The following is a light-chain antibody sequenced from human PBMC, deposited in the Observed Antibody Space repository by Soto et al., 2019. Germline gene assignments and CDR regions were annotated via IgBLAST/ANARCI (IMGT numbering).Light chain of an antibody. CDR1: QDIGSA. CDR3: QQCNGFPLT. Sequence: IQLTQSPSSLSASVGDRVTITCRAGQDIGSAFAWYQQRPGKAPKLLLYDASNLEAGVPSRFSGSGSGTDFTLTITSLRPEDFATYYCQQCNGFPLTCGGGTKVHIK. V-gene: IGKV1-13*02. J-gene: IGKJ4*01. CDR2: DAS.